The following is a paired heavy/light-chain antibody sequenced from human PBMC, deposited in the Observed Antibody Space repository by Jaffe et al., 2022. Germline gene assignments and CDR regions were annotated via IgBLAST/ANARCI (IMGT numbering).Light chain of an antibody. Sequence: EIVLTQSPGTLSLSPGERATLSCRASQGVSSSYLAWYQQKPGQAPRLLIYGASSRATGIPDRFSGSGSGTDFTLTISRLEPEDFAVYYCQQYGSSPLTFGQGTRLEIK. J-gene: IGKJ5*01. CDR1: QGVSSSY. CDR2: GAS. V-gene: IGKV3-20*01. CDR3: QQYGSSPLT.
Heavy chain of an antibody. Sequence: EVQLVESGGGLVKPGGSLRLSCAASGFSFTNAWMNWVRQAPGKGLEWVGRIKGKIDGGTTDYAAPVKGRFTISRDDSKDTLYLQMNSLKTEDTAVYYCTTDPDGAFWSGPYGGDSWGQGTLVTVSS. CDR2: IKGKIDGGTT. V-gene: IGHV3-15*01. CDR1: GFSFTNAW. D-gene: IGHD3-3*01. J-gene: IGHJ4*02. CDR3: TTDPDGAFWSGPYGGDS.